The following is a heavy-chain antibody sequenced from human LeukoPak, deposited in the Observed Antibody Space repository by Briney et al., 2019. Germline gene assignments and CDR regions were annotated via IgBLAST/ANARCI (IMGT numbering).Heavy chain of an antibody. V-gene: IGHV3-7*01. J-gene: IGHJ3*02. Sequence: GGSLRLSCAASGFTFSSYWMSWVRQAPGKGLEWVANIKQDGSETYYADSVKGRFTISRDNAKRSLYLQMNSLRAEDTAVYYCARDGELGSPADAFDIWGQGTMVTVSS. D-gene: IGHD1-26*01. CDR3: ARDGELGSPADAFDI. CDR2: IKQDGSET. CDR1: GFTFSSYW.